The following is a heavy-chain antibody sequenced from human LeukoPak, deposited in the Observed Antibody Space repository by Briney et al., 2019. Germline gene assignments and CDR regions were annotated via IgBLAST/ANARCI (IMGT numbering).Heavy chain of an antibody. D-gene: IGHD3-16*01. CDR2: INHSGST. J-gene: IGHJ5*02. Sequence: PSETLSPTCAVYGGSFRGYYWSWIRQPPGKGLEWIGEINHSGSTNYNPSLKSRVTISVDTSKNQFSLNLSSVTAAGTAVYFCARHRPGERRFDPWGQGALVTVSS. V-gene: IGHV4-34*01. CDR1: GGSFRGYY. CDR3: ARHRPGERRFDP.